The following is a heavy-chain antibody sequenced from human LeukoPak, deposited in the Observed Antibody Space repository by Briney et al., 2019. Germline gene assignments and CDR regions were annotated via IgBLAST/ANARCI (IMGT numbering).Heavy chain of an antibody. J-gene: IGHJ5*02. CDR2: IYYSGSN. CDR3: ASTRRSSVVGAINWFDP. Sequence: SETLSLTCTVSGGSINSYYWSWLRQPPGKRLEWIGHIYYSGSNKNNPSLKSRVTMTVDTSKNQFSLKLSSVTAADTAVYYCASTRRSSVVGAINWFDPWGQGTLVTVSS. CDR1: GGSINSYY. D-gene: IGHD1-26*01. V-gene: IGHV4-59*08.